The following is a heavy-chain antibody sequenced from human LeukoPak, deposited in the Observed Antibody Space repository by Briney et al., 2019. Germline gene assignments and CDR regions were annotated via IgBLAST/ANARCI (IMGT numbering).Heavy chain of an antibody. CDR1: GFIFRSYA. CDR2: ISGSGGST. J-gene: IGHJ4*02. V-gene: IGHV3-23*01. D-gene: IGHD1-26*01. Sequence: GGSLRLSCAASGFIFRSYAMSWVRQAPGKGLEWVSGISGSGGSTYYADSVKGRFTISRDNSKNTLYLQMNSLRAEDTAVYYCAKVRLVGATGTFDYWGQGTLVTVSS. CDR3: AKVRLVGATGTFDY.